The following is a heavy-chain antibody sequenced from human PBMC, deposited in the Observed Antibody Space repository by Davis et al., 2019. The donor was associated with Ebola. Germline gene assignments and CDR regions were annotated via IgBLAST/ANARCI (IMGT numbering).Heavy chain of an antibody. D-gene: IGHD4/OR15-4a*01. CDR2: ISAYNGNT. V-gene: IGHV1-18*01. CDR1: GGTFSSYA. CDR3: ARVTIHAFDI. Sequence: ASVKVSCKASGGTFSSYAISWVRQAPGQGLEWMGWISAYNGNTNYAQKLQGRVTMTTDTSTSTAYMELRSLRSDDTAVYYCARVTIHAFDIWGQGTMVTVSS. J-gene: IGHJ3*02.